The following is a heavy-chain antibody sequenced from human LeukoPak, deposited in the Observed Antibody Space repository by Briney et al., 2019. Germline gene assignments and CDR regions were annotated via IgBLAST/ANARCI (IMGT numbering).Heavy chain of an antibody. V-gene: IGHV4-34*01. J-gene: IGHJ6*02. Sequence: PSETLSLTCAVYGGSFSGYYWSWIRQPPGKGLEWIGEINHSGSTNYNPSLKSRVTISVDTSKNQFSLKLSSVTAADTAVYYCARVPYRSSWYKFHYYYYGMDVWGQGTTVTVSS. CDR2: INHSGST. D-gene: IGHD6-13*01. CDR1: GGSFSGYY. CDR3: ARVPYRSSWYKFHYYYYGMDV.